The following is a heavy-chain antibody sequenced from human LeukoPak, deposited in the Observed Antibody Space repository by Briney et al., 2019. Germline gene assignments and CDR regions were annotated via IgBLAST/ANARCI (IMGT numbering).Heavy chain of an antibody. V-gene: IGHV3-48*01. CDR2: ISSSSSTI. Sequence: GGSLRLSCAASGFTFSSYSMNWVRQAPGKGLEWVSYISSSSSTIYYADSVKGRFTISRDNAKNSLYLQMNSLRAEDTAVYYCARDTLLYADSPDAFDMWGQGTMVTVSS. D-gene: IGHD4-17*01. J-gene: IGHJ3*02. CDR3: ARDTLLYADSPDAFDM. CDR1: GFTFSSYS.